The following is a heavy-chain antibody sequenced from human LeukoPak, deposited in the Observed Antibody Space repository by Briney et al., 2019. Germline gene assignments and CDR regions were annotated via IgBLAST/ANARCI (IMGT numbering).Heavy chain of an antibody. CDR1: GGSISSGSYY. J-gene: IGHJ2*01. V-gene: IGHV4-61*02. Sequence: PSETLSLTCTVSGGSISSGSYYWSWIRQPAGKGLEWIGRIYSSGITNYNPSLKSRVTISLDTSKNQFSLKLSSVTAADTAVYYCARQYSDILTGYHRGELYWYFDLWGRGTLVTVSS. CDR3: ARQYSDILTGYHRGELYWYFDL. D-gene: IGHD3-9*01. CDR2: IYSSGIT.